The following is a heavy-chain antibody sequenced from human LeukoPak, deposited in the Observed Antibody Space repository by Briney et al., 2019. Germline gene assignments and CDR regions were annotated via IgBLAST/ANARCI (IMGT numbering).Heavy chain of an antibody. CDR1: GGTFSSYA. Sequence: ASVTVSCKASGGTFSSYAISWVRQAPGQGLEWMGGIIPIFGTANYAQKFQGRVTITADESTSTAYMELSSLRSEDTAVYYCARDPCSSTSCYVRYWGQGTLVTVSS. J-gene: IGHJ4*02. CDR3: ARDPCSSTSCYVRY. CDR2: IIPIFGTA. V-gene: IGHV1-69*13. D-gene: IGHD2-2*01.